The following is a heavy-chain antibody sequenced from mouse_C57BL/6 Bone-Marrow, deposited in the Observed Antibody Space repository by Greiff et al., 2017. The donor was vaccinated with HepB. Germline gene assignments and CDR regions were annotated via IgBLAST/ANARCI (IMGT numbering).Heavy chain of an antibody. V-gene: IGHV14-3*01. CDR1: GFNIKNTY. J-gene: IGHJ4*01. Sequence: DVKLQESVAELVRPGASVKLSCTASGFNIKNTYMHWVKQRPEQGLEWIGRIDPANGNTKYAPKFQGKATITADTSSNTAYLQLSSLTSEDTAIYYCARPIYYYGSSYVFYYAMDYWGQGTSVTVSS. CDR3: ARPIYYYGSSYVFYYAMDY. D-gene: IGHD1-1*01. CDR2: IDPANGNT.